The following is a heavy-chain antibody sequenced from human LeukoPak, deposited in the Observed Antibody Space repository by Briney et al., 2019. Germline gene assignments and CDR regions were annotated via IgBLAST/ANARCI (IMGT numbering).Heavy chain of an antibody. D-gene: IGHD3-16*02. J-gene: IGHJ3*02. CDR2: IYYSGST. Sequence: SETLSLTCTVSGGSISSYYWSWIRQPPGKGLEWIGYIYYSGSTNYNPSLKSRVTISVETSKNQFSLKLSSVTAADTAVYYCASRLRLGELSDAFDIWGQGTMVTVSS. CDR1: GGSISSYY. V-gene: IGHV4-59*12. CDR3: ASRLRLGELSDAFDI.